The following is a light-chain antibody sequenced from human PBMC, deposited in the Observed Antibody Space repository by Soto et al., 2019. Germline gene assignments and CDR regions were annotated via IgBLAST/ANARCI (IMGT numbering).Light chain of an antibody. CDR2: GAS. V-gene: IGKV3-15*01. CDR1: QSVDIS. J-gene: IGKJ1*01. CDR3: QQYSSWPRT. Sequence: EIVLTQSPATLSVSPGERVILSCRASQSVDISLAWYQQKPGQAPRLLIYGASTRATDMPGTFSGRGSGTEFTLTITSLRPEDFGVYYCQQYSSWPRTFDQGTKVEIK.